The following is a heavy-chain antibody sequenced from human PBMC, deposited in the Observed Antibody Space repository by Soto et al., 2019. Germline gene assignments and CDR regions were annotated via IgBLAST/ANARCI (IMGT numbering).Heavy chain of an antibody. V-gene: IGHV1-69*13. D-gene: IGHD5-12*01. CDR3: ARDRGDGYNFGAYYYHGMDV. CDR2: IIPIFGTA. J-gene: IGHJ6*02. CDR1: GVTVRSYA. Sequence: SVKVSCKDCGVTVRSYAISWVRQAPGQGLEWMGGIIPIFGTANYAQKFQGRVTITADESTSTAYMELSSLRSEDTAVYYCARDRGDGYNFGAYYYHGMDVWGQGTTVTGSS.